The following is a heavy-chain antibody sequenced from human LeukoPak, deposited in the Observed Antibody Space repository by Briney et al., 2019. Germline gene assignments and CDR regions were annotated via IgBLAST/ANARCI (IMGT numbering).Heavy chain of an antibody. J-gene: IGHJ4*02. Sequence: QSGGSLRLSCAASEFTFSNYGMHWVRQAPGKGLEWVAFIRYDESNKYYADSVKGRFTISRDNYKNTLYLQMNRLRSDDTAVYYCVKDSSWMAEYYFDYWGQGTLVTVSS. CDR3: VKDSSWMAEYYFDY. V-gene: IGHV3-30*02. CDR1: EFTFSNYG. D-gene: IGHD5-12*01. CDR2: IRYDESNK.